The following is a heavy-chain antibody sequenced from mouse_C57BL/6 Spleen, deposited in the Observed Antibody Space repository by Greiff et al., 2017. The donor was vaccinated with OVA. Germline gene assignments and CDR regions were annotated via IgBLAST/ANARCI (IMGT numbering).Heavy chain of an antibody. Sequence: EVMLVESGGGLVKPGGSLKLSCAAFGFTFSDYGMHWVRQAPEKGLEWVAYISSGSSTIYYADTVKGRFTISRDNAKNTLFLQMTSLRSEDTAMYYCARGYDYYAMDYWGQGTSVTVSS. CDR3: ARGYDYYAMDY. J-gene: IGHJ4*01. V-gene: IGHV5-17*01. CDR1: GFTFSDYG. CDR2: ISSGSSTI. D-gene: IGHD1-1*02.